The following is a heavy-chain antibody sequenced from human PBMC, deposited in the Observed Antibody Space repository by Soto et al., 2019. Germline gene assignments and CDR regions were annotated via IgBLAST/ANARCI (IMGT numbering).Heavy chain of an antibody. CDR1: GYTLTELS. CDR3: ATRGGWYDAFDI. Sequence: ASVKVSCKVSGYTLTELSMHWVRQAPGEGLEWMGGFDPEDGETIYAQKFQGRVTMTEDTSTDTAYMELSSLRSEDTAVYYCATRGGWYDAFDIWGQGTMVTVSS. V-gene: IGHV1-24*01. D-gene: IGHD6-19*01. CDR2: FDPEDGET. J-gene: IGHJ3*02.